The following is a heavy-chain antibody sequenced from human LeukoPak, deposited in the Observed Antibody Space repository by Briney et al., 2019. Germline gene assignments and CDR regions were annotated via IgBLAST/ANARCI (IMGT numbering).Heavy chain of an antibody. CDR3: ARGRRNFWSGYYVNWFDP. J-gene: IGHJ5*02. CDR1: GGSFSGYY. D-gene: IGHD3-3*01. Sequence: SETLSLTCAVYGGSFSGYYWSWMRQPPGKGLEWIGEINHSGSTNYNLSLKSRVTISVDTSKNQFSLKLSSATAADTAVYYCARGRRNFWSGYYVNWFDPWGQGTLVTVSS. V-gene: IGHV4-34*01. CDR2: INHSGST.